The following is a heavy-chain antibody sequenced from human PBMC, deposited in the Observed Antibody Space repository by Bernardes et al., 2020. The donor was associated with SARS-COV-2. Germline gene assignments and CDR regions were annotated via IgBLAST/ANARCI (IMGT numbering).Heavy chain of an antibody. CDR3: ARGASSGYRVDY. CDR2: VSTDGSTT. V-gene: IGHV3-74*01. J-gene: IGHJ4*02. CDR1: GFTFSSYW. D-gene: IGHD3-22*01. Sequence: VGSLRLSCAASGFTFSSYWMHWVRQIPGRGLVWLSRVSTDGSTTNYADSVKGRFTISRDNAKNTLWLQMNSLGADDTAVYYCARGASSGYRVDYWGPGTLVTVSS.